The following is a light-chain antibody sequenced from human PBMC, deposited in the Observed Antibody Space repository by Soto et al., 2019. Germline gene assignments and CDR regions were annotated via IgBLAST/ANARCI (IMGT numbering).Light chain of an antibody. CDR2: DVT. V-gene: IGLV2-14*01. J-gene: IGLJ3*02. CDR1: SSDVGAYNY. Sequence: QSALTQPASVSGAPGQSITISCSGTSSDVGAYNYVSWYRQHPGKAPKLVLYDVTNRPSGVSNRFSGSKSGNTASLTISGLQAEDEADYYCSSYTTNSTGVFGGGTKVTVL. CDR3: SSYTTNSTGV.